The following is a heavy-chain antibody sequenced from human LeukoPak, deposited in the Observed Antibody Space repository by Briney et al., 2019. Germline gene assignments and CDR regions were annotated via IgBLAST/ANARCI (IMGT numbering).Heavy chain of an antibody. CDR3: ARGGDFGVPAPLGIDAFDF. V-gene: IGHV3-7*01. J-gene: IGHJ3*01. Sequence: GGSLRLSCAASGFTFSSYAMSWVRQAPGKGLEWVANMNQDGSEKYYVDSVKGRFTISRDNAKNSLYLQMNSLRAEDTAVYYCARGGDFGVPAPLGIDAFDFWGQGTMVTVSS. D-gene: IGHD2-2*01. CDR2: MNQDGSEK. CDR1: GFTFSSYA.